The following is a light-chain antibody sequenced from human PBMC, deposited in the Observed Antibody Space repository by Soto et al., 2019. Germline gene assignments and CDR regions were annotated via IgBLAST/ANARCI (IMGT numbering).Light chain of an antibody. CDR1: QSVSSSY. CDR3: QQYGNSRWT. CDR2: GTS. J-gene: IGKJ1*01. V-gene: IGKV3-20*01. Sequence: EIVLTQSPDTLSLSQGERATLSCRASQSVSSSYLAWYQQTPGQAPRLLIYGTSNRATGIPDRFSGSGSGTDFTLTISRLEPEDFAVYYCQQYGNSRWTFGQGTKVEIK.